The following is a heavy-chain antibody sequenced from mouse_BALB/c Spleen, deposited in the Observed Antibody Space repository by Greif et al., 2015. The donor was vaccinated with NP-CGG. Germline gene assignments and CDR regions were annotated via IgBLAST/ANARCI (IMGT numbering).Heavy chain of an antibody. CDR2: IYPGDGDT. Sequence: VKLQESGAELVRPGSSVKISCKASGYAFSSYWMNWVKQRPGQGLEWIGQIYPGDGDTNYNGKFKGKATLTAGKSSSTAYMQLSSLTSEDSAVYFCARYDYDYYAMDYWGQGTSVTVSS. D-gene: IGHD2-4*01. CDR3: ARYDYDYYAMDY. CDR1: GYAFSSYW. J-gene: IGHJ4*01. V-gene: IGHV1-80*01.